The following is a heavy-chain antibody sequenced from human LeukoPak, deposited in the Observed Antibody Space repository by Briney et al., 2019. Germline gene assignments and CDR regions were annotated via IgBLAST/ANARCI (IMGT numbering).Heavy chain of an antibody. CDR2: ISYDGSNK. CDR1: GFTFSSYW. J-gene: IGHJ5*02. CDR3: AKDSTRYCSSTSCLMDP. Sequence: GGSLRLSCAASGFTFSSYWMSWVRQAPGKGLEWVAVISYDGSNKYYADSVKGRFTISRDNSKNTLYLQMNSLRAEDTAVYYCAKDSTRYCSSTSCLMDPWGQGTLVTVSS. V-gene: IGHV3-30*18. D-gene: IGHD2-2*01.